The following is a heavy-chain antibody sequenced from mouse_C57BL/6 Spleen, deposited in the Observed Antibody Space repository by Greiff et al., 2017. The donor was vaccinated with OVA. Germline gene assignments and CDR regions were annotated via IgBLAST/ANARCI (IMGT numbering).Heavy chain of an antibody. CDR1: GYTFTDYN. J-gene: IGHJ1*03. CDR3: AREHGSFLYFDV. Sequence: VQLQQSGPELVKPGASVKMSCKASGYTFTDYNMHWVKQSHGKSLEWIGYINPNNGGTSYNQKFKGKATLTVNKSSSTAYMELRSLTSEDSAVYYCAREHGSFLYFDVLGTGTTVTVSS. CDR2: INPNNGGT. D-gene: IGHD1-1*01. V-gene: IGHV1-22*01.